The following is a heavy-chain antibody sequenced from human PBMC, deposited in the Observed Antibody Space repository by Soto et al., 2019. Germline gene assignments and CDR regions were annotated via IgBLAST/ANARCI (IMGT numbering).Heavy chain of an antibody. CDR3: AKVSTIAVAADGSDY. Sequence: PGGSLRLACAASVFTFSSYAMSWVRQAPGKGLEWVSAISGSGGSTYYADSVKGRFTISRDNSKNTLYLQMNSLRAEDTAVYYCAKVSTIAVAADGSDYWGQGTLVTVSS. J-gene: IGHJ4*02. CDR2: ISGSGGST. V-gene: IGHV3-23*01. CDR1: VFTFSSYA. D-gene: IGHD6-19*01.